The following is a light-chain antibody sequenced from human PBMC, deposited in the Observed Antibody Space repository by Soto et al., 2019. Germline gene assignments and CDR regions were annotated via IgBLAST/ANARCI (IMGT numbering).Light chain of an antibody. CDR1: QTVRNNY. Sequence: EDGVTQSPVILSLSPGDRATLSCRASQTVRNNYLAWYQQKPGQAPRLLIYDASSRATGIPDRFSGGGSGTDFTLTISRLEPEDFAVYYCQQFSSYPLTFGGGTKVDIK. J-gene: IGKJ4*01. CDR2: DAS. V-gene: IGKV3-20*01. CDR3: QQFSSYPLT.